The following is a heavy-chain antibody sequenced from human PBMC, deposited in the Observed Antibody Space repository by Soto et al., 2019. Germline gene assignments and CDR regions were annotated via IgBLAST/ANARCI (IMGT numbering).Heavy chain of an antibody. CDR1: GFTFDKFG. Sequence: GGSLRLSCVASGFTFDKFGLSWVRQAPGKGLEWVSAVSGSGATTYYADSVRGRFTISRDNSKDTIYLEMNSLRAEDTAIYFCAKWGQTGTAAARARSDIWGPGTMVTVSS. V-gene: IGHV3-23*01. CDR3: AKWGQTGTAAARARSDI. J-gene: IGHJ3*02. D-gene: IGHD6-13*01. CDR2: VSGSGATT.